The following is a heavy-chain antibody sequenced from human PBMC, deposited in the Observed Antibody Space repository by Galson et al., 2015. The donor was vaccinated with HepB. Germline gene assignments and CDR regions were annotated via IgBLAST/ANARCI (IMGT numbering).Heavy chain of an antibody. J-gene: IGHJ3*02. V-gene: IGHV3-53*04. CDR1: GFTVSSNY. Sequence: LSCAASGFTVSSNYMSWVRQAPGKGLEWVSVIYSGGSTYYADSVKGRFTISRHNSKNTLYLQMNSLRAEDTAVYYCARVPSFWSGSGSYAFDIWGQGTMVTVSS. D-gene: IGHD3-10*01. CDR2: IYSGGST. CDR3: ARVPSFWSGSGSYAFDI.